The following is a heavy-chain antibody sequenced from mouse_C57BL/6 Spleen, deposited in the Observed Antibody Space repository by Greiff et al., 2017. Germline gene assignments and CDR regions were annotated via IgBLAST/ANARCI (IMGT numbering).Heavy chain of an antibody. D-gene: IGHD1-1*02. CDR2: INYDGSST. CDR1: GFTFSDYY. V-gene: IGHV5-16*01. J-gene: IGHJ2*01. Sequence: EVKLMESEGGLVQPGSSMKLSCTASGFTFSDYYMAWVRQVPEKGLEWVANINYDGSSTYYLDSLKSRFIISRDNAKNILYLQMSSLKSEDTATYYCARAGGTNYFDYWGQGTTLTVSS. CDR3: ARAGGTNYFDY.